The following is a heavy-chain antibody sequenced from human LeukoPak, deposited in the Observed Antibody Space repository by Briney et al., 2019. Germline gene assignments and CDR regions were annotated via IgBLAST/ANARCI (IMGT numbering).Heavy chain of an antibody. Sequence: ASVKVSCKASGGTFSSYAISWVRQAPGQGLEWMGGIIPIFGTANYAQKFQGRVTITADESTSTAYMELSSLRSEDTAVYYCARVTEGTQDPTHYYYHYGMDAWDQGTTVTVSS. D-gene: IGHD1-1*01. CDR1: GGTFSSYA. V-gene: IGHV1-69*13. CDR3: ARVTEGTQDPTHYYYHYGMDA. CDR2: IIPIFGTA. J-gene: IGHJ6*02.